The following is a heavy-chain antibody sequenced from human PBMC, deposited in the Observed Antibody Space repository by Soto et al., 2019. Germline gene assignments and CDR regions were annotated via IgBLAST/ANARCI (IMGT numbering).Heavy chain of an antibody. D-gene: IGHD3-10*01. J-gene: IGHJ4*02. V-gene: IGHV3-74*01. Sequence: EVQLVESGGGLVQPGGSLRLSCAASGFTFSSHWMHWVRQAPGKGLVWVYRINTDGNTTDYADSVKCRFSISRYNARKTVYLQMNSLRAEDTARYSCARGIYRDYGQDYWGQGALVTVSS. CDR2: INTDGNTT. CDR1: GFTFSSHW. CDR3: ARGIYRDYGQDY.